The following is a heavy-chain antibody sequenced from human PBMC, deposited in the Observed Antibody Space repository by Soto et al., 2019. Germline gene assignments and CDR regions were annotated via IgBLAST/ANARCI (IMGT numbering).Heavy chain of an antibody. J-gene: IGHJ6*03. V-gene: IGHV3-7*05. CDR2: IKQDGSEK. Sequence: GGSLRLSSAASGFTFSSYWMSWVRQAPGKGLEWVANIKQDGSEKYYVDSVKGRFTISRDNAKNSLYLQMNSLRAEDTAVYYCARAVAGTSAYYYHFYYMDVWGKGTTVTVSS. CDR3: ARAVAGTSAYYYHFYYMDV. D-gene: IGHD6-19*01. CDR1: GFTFSSYW.